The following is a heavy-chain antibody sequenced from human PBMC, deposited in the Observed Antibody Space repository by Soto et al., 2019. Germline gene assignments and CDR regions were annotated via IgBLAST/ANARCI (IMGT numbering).Heavy chain of an antibody. J-gene: IGHJ6*02. V-gene: IGHV4-4*02. D-gene: IGHD3-3*01. CDR3: ARATSPKLLFLEWSANPAFVDV. CDR2: IYHSGST. Sequence: SETLSLTCAVSGGSISSSNWWSWVRQPPGKGLEWIGEIYHSGSTNYNPSLKSRVTISVDKSKNQFSLKLSSVTAADTAVYYCARATSPKLLFLEWSANPAFVDVWGQGTTVTVSS. CDR1: GGSISSSNW.